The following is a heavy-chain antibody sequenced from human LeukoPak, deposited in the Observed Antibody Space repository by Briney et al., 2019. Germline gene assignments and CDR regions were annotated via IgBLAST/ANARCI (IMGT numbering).Heavy chain of an antibody. Sequence: GESLKISCKGSGYSFSSYWIAWVRQMPGKGLEWMGIIYPGDSDTTYSPSFQGQVTISADKSNSTAYLQWNSLKASDTAMYFCARRRSSTLIDYWGQGTLVTVSS. CDR1: GYSFSSYW. CDR3: ARRRSSTLIDY. V-gene: IGHV5-51*01. D-gene: IGHD3-10*01. J-gene: IGHJ4*02. CDR2: IYPGDSDT.